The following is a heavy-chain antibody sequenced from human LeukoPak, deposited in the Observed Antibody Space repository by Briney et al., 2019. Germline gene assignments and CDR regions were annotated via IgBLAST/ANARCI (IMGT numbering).Heavy chain of an antibody. CDR2: IDLSGSTL. D-gene: IGHD4-17*01. V-gene: IGHV3-48*04. CDR3: ARDHRGDRY. Sequence: PGGSLRLSCAASGFTFSDYTMNWVRQAPGKGLEWVSYIDLSGSTLYYVDSVKGRFTISRDNAKNSLYLQMNSLRAEDTGVYYCARDHRGDRYWGQGTLVTVSS. CDR1: GFTFSDYT. J-gene: IGHJ4*02.